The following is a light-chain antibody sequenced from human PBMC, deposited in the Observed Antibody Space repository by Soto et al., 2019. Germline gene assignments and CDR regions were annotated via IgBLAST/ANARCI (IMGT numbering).Light chain of an antibody. V-gene: IGKV1-5*03. CDR1: QSISSW. J-gene: IGKJ1*01. Sequence: DIQMTQSPSTLSAPVGDRVTITCRASQSISSWLAWYQQKPGTAPKLLIYKASTLQSGVPSRFSDSGSGTEFTLTISSPQPDDSATYYCQQYTDNWTFGQGTKV. CDR3: QQYTDNWT. CDR2: KAS.